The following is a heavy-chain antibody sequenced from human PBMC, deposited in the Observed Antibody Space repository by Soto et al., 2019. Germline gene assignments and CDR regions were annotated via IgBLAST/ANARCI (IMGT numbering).Heavy chain of an antibody. CDR3: AKDRFNGAAGRYFDY. Sequence: PEGSLRLSCAASGFTFDDYAMHWVRQAPGKGLEWVSGISWNSGSIGYADSVKGRFTISRDNAKNSLYLQMNSLRAEDTVLYYCAKDRFNGAAGRYFDYWGQGTLVTVSS. J-gene: IGHJ4*02. D-gene: IGHD6-13*01. CDR1: GFTFDDYA. CDR2: ISWNSGSI. V-gene: IGHV3-9*01.